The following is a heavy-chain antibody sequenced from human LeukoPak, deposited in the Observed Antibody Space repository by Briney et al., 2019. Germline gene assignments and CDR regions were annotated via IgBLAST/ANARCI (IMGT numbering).Heavy chain of an antibody. D-gene: IGHD1-26*01. J-gene: IGHJ6*03. CDR1: GYRLSELS. Sequence: ASVKVSCKVSGYRLSELSMHWVRQSPGKGLEWMGGLDVEDDEPIYAQKFQGRVIMTEDTSTDTAYMELSSLRSEDTAVYYCATEATSPDYNYYMDVLGKGTTVTVSS. V-gene: IGHV1-24*01. CDR3: ATEATSPDYNYYMDV. CDR2: LDVEDDEP.